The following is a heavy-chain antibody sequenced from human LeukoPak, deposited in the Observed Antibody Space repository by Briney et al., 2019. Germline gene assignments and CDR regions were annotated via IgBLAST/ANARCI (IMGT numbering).Heavy chain of an antibody. CDR2: IYYSGST. J-gene: IGHJ4*02. CDR3: ARDRGDGYNSLDY. V-gene: IGHV4-31*03. D-gene: IGHD5-24*01. CDR1: GGSISSGGDS. Sequence: QPSETLSLTCTVPGGSISSGGDSWSWIRQPPGKGMDWIGYIYYSGSTYYNPSLKSRVTISVDTSKNQFSLKLSSVTAADTAVYYCARDRGDGYNSLDYWGQGTLVTVSS.